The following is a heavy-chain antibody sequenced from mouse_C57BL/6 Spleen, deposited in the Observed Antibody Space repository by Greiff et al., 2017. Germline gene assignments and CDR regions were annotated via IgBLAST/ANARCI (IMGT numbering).Heavy chain of an antibody. D-gene: IGHD1-1*01. CDR1: GYSFTGYY. J-gene: IGHJ2*01. CDR2: INPSTGGT. CDR3: ARSYYGSSYLFDY. Sequence: VQLQQSGPELVKPGASVKISCKASGYSFTGYYMNWVKQSPEKSLEWIGEINPSTGGTTYNQKFKAKATLTVDKSSSTAYMQLKSLTSEDSAVYYCARSYYGSSYLFDYWGQGTTLTVSS. V-gene: IGHV1-42*01.